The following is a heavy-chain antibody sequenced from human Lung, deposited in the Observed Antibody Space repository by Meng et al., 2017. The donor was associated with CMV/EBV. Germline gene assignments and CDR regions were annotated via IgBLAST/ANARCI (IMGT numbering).Heavy chain of an antibody. D-gene: IGHD6-19*01. J-gene: IGHJ4*02. CDR2: IYHSGST. CDR1: GGSISSSNW. V-gene: IGHV4-4*02. Sequence: VEWRGAGPGCVRPSGTLSLPCAVSGGSISSSNWWSWVRQPPGKGLEWIGEIYHSGSTNYNPSLKSRVTISVDKSKNQFSLKLSSVTAADTAVHYCASFPPPGKQWLVTDYWGQGTLVTVSS. CDR3: ASFPPPGKQWLVTDY.